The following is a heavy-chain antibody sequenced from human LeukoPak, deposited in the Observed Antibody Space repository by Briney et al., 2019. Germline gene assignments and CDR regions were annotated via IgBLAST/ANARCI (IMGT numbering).Heavy chain of an antibody. J-gene: IGHJ5*02. CDR1: GFTFSSYW. V-gene: IGHV3-74*01. D-gene: IGHD6-6*01. Sequence: PGGSLRLSCAASGFTFSSYWMHWVRQAPGKGLVWVSRINSDGSSTSYADSVRGRFSISRDNAKNTLYLQMNSLRAEDTAVYYCARALSSDWFDPWGQGTLVTVSS. CDR3: ARALSSDWFDP. CDR2: INSDGSST.